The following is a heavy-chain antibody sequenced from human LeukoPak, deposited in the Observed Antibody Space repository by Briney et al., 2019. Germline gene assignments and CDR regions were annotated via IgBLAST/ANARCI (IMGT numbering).Heavy chain of an antibody. Sequence: GGSLRLSCAASGFTFSSYAMHWVRQAPGKGLEYVSAISSNGGSTYYANSVKGRFTISRDNSKNTLYLQMGSLRAEDMAVYYCAREGYSYGLFDYWGRGTRVTVSA. CDR3: AREGYSYGLFDY. D-gene: IGHD5-18*01. CDR2: ISSNGGST. J-gene: IGHJ4*02. CDR1: GFTFSSYA. V-gene: IGHV3-64*01.